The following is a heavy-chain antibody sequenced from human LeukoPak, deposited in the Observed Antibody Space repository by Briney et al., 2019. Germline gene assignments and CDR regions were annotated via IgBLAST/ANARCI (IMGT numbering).Heavy chain of an antibody. CDR2: IYYSGST. CDR1: GGSISSGGYY. Sequence: PSETLSLTCTVSGGSISSGGYYWSWIRQHPGKCLEWIGYIYYSGSTYYNPSLKSRVTISVDTSKNQFSLKLSSVTAADTAVYYCARDVGYSYGYPYYFDYWGQGTLVTVSS. D-gene: IGHD5-18*01. CDR3: ARDVGYSYGYPYYFDY. V-gene: IGHV4-31*03. J-gene: IGHJ4*02.